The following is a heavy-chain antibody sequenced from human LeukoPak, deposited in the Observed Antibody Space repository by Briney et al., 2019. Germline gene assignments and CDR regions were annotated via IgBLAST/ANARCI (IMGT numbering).Heavy chain of an antibody. J-gene: IGHJ5*02. V-gene: IGHV1-18*01. CDR3: ARDPRRIVGATKRWFDP. CDR2: ISAYNGNT. Sequence: GASVKVSCKASGYTFTSYGISWVRQAPGQGLEWMGWISAYNGNTNYAQKLQGRVTMTTDTSTSTAYVELRSLRSDDTAVYYCARDPRRIVGATKRWFDPWGQETLVTVSS. D-gene: IGHD1-26*01. CDR1: GYTFTSYG.